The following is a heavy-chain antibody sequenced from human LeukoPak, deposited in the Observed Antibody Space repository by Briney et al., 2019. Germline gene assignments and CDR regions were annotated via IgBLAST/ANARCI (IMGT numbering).Heavy chain of an antibody. CDR2: ISYDGSNK. CDR1: GFTFSSYA. CDR3: AKHYDFWSGYGIPRLWYFQH. Sequence: GRSLRLSCAASGFTFSSYAMHWVRQAPGKGLEWVAVISYDGSNKYYADSVKGRFTISRDNSKNTLYLQMNSLRAEDTAVYYCAKHYDFWSGYGIPRLWYFQHWGQGTLVTVSS. D-gene: IGHD3-3*01. J-gene: IGHJ1*01. V-gene: IGHV3-30-3*02.